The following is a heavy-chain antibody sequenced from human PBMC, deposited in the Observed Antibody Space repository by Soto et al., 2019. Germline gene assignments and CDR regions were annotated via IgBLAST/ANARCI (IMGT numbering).Heavy chain of an antibody. J-gene: IGHJ5*02. CDR3: ARAPTRGPYAGTSWES. D-gene: IGHD6-13*01. Sequence: SETLSLTCTVSGGSMSSYYWNWIRQPPGKGLEWIAYIYVSGTTRYNPSLKSRVTISVDASKNQFSLNLSSVTAADTAVYYCARAPTRGPYAGTSWESWGPGTRVTVSA. CDR2: IYVSGTT. CDR1: GGSMSSYY. V-gene: IGHV4-59*01.